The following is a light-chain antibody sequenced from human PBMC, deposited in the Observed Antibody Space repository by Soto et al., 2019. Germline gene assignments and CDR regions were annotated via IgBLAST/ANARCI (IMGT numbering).Light chain of an antibody. CDR3: QQYGRTSWT. Sequence: EIVLTQSPGTLSLSPREGATLSCRASQSVSTNFFAWYQQKPGKAPRLLIYGASTRATGIPDRFSGSGSGTDFTLTISRLEPEDFAVYYCQQYGRTSWTFGQGTKVEIK. CDR1: QSVSTNF. V-gene: IGKV3-20*01. J-gene: IGKJ1*01. CDR2: GAS.